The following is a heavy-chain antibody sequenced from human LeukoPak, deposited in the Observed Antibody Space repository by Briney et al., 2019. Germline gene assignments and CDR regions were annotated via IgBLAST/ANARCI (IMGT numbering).Heavy chain of an antibody. J-gene: IGHJ4*02. CDR1: GGSISSSSYY. D-gene: IGHD3-22*01. Sequence: SETLSLTCTVSGGSISSSSYYWGWIRQPPGKGLEWIGSMYQSGSTYYNPSLKSRVIKSVATSKNQFSLKLSSVTAADTAVYYCARHRIYYDSSGYYLIGPFDYWGQGTLVTVSS. CDR3: ARHRIYYDSSGYYLIGPFDY. V-gene: IGHV4-39*01. CDR2: MYQSGST.